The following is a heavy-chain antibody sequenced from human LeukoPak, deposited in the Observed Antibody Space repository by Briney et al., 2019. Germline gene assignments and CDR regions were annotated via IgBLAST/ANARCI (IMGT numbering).Heavy chain of an antibody. CDR1: GFTFSSYA. J-gene: IGHJ4*02. Sequence: GGSLRLSCAASGFTFSSYAMHWVRQAPGKGLEWVSSISSSSSYIYYADSVKGRFTISRDNAKNSLYLQMNSLRAEDTAVYYCARDKPYGSGGYYFDYWGQGTLVTVSS. CDR3: ARDKPYGSGGYYFDY. D-gene: IGHD3-10*01. V-gene: IGHV3-21*01. CDR2: ISSSSSYI.